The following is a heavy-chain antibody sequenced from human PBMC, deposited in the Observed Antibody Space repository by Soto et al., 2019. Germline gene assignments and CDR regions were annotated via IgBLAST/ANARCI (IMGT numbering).Heavy chain of an antibody. D-gene: IGHD2-15*01. V-gene: IGHV4-30-4*01. Sequence: SETLSLTCTVSGGSISSGDYYWSWIRQPPGKGLEWIGYIYYSGSTYYNPSLKSRVTISVDTSKNQFSLKLSSVTAADTAVYYCARYCSGGSCYEGRSSLFDYWGQGTLVTVSS. CDR3: ARYCSGGSCYEGRSSLFDY. CDR1: GGSISSGDYY. CDR2: IYYSGST. J-gene: IGHJ4*02.